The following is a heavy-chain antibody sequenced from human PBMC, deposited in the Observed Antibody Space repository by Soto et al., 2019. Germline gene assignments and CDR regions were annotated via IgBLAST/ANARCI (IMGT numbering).Heavy chain of an antibody. V-gene: IGHV4-59*08. D-gene: IGHD4-4*01. CDR3: ARLPVDAFDI. CDR2: IYYSGST. Sequence: SETLSLTCTVSGGSIRSYYWSWIRQPPGKGLEWIGYIYYSGSTNYNPSLKSRVTISVDTSKNQFSVKLTSVTAADTAVYYCARLPVDAFDIWGQGTMVTVSS. CDR1: GGSIRSYY. J-gene: IGHJ3*02.